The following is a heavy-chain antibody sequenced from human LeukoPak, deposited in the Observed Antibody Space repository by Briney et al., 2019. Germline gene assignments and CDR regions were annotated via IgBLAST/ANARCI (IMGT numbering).Heavy chain of an antibody. CDR2: IRYDGGNK. J-gene: IGHJ6*03. CDR3: ARGQYCSGGSCYDYYYYYMDV. D-gene: IGHD2-15*01. V-gene: IGHV3-30*02. CDR1: GFTFRNYA. Sequence: PGGSLRISCAASGFTFRNYAMHWVRQAPGKGLEWVAFIRYDGGNKYHVDSVKGRFIISRDNSKNTLFLQMNSLRAEDTAVYYCARGQYCSGGSCYDYYYYYMDVWGKGTTVTVSS.